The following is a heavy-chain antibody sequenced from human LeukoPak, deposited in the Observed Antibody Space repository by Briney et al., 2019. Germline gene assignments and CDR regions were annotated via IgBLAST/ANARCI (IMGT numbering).Heavy chain of an antibody. CDR1: GASMNDYY. D-gene: IGHD3-22*01. CDR2: IYYSGST. CDR3: ARDLLGRSYDRGDWYFDL. V-gene: IGHV4-30-4*01. Sequence: KPSETLSLTCTVSGASMNDYYWSWIRQPPGKGLEWIGYIYYSGSTYYNPSLKSRVTISVDTSKNQFSLKLSSVTAADTAVYYCARDLLGRSYDRGDWYFDLWGRGTLVTVSS. J-gene: IGHJ2*01.